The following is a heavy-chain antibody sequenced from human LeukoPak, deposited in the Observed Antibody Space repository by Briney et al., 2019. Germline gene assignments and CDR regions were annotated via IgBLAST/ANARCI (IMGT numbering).Heavy chain of an antibody. CDR1: GFTFSSYA. CDR3: AKGTPPYYYGSGSYYYYMDV. J-gene: IGHJ6*03. CDR2: ISGSGGST. V-gene: IGHV3-23*01. Sequence: PGGSLRLSCAASGFTFSSYAMSWVRQAPGKGLEWVSAISGSGGSTYYADSVKGRFTISRDNSKNTLYLQMNSLRAEDTAVYYCAKGTPPYYYGSGSYYYYMDVWGKGTTVTVSS. D-gene: IGHD3-10*01.